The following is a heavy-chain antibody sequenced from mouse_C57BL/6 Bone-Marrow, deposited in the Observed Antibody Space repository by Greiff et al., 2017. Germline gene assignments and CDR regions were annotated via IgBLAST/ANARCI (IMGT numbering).Heavy chain of an antibody. D-gene: IGHD4-1*01. CDR2: IYPGDGDT. Sequence: VHLVESGAELVKPGASVKISCKVSGYAFSTYWMNWVKQRPGKGLEWIGQIYPGDGDTNYNGKFKGKATLTADKSSSTAYMQPSSLTSEDSAVYFCARDWDCFDYWGQGTTLTVSS. V-gene: IGHV1-80*01. CDR3: ARDWDCFDY. CDR1: GYAFSTYW. J-gene: IGHJ2*01.